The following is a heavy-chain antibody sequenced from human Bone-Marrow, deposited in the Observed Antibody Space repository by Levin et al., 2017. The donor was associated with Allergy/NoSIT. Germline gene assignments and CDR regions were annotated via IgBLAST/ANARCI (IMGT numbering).Heavy chain of an antibody. CDR2: IDPSDSYT. V-gene: IGHV5-10-1*01. D-gene: IGHD3-10*01. CDR3: TRQPIRLTIKVRGAGDDFDI. CDR1: GYTFTSYW. Sequence: PGESLKISCKGSGYTFTSYWINWVRQMPGKGLEWMGRIDPSDSYTSYGPSFQGHVTISADKSLSTVYLQWSSLKASDTAIYYCTRQPIRLTIKVRGAGDDFDIWGRGTMVTVSS. J-gene: IGHJ3*02.